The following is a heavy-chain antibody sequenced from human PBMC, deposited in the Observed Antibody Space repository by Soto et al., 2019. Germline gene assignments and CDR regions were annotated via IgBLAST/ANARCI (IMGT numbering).Heavy chain of an antibody. D-gene: IGHD2-15*01. V-gene: IGHV1-46*03. CDR1: GYTFTSYY. CDR2: INPSGGST. Sequence: GASVKVSCKASGYTFTSYYMHWVRQAPGQGLEWMGIINPSGGSTSYAQKFQGRVTMTRDTSTSTVYMELSSLRSEDTAVYYCARARAIVVVVAATLPDYYMDVWGKGTTVTVSS. J-gene: IGHJ6*03. CDR3: ARARAIVVVVAATLPDYYMDV.